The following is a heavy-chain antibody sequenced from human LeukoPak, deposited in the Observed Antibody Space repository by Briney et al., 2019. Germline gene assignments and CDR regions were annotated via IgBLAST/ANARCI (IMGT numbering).Heavy chain of an antibody. CDR1: GFTFSSYS. CDR3: ARVWGTWATQPTPLNGRGGSWFDP. V-gene: IGHV3-21*01. CDR2: ISSSSSYI. Sequence: GGSLRLSCAASGFTFSSYSMNWVSQAPGKGLEWVSSISSSSSYIYYADSVKGRFTISRDNAKNSLYLQMNSLRAEDTAVYYCARVWGTWATQPTPLNGRGGSWFDPWGQGTLVTVSS. J-gene: IGHJ5*02. D-gene: IGHD2-15*01.